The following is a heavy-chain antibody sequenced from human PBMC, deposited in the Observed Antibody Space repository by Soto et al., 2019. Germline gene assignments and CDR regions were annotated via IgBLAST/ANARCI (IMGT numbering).Heavy chain of an antibody. D-gene: IGHD3-16*01. J-gene: IGHJ4*02. CDR2: ISGMGGRS. CDR3: AKAYFVWSSEQPYYFDY. V-gene: IGHV3-23*01. Sequence: EVQLLDSGGGLVQPGGSLRLSCAASGFTFSNYAMTWVRQGPGKGLEWVSGISGMGGRSYYADSVKGRFTISRDNSRSTLYLQMNSLRAEDTAVYYCAKAYFVWSSEQPYYFDYWGQGTLVTVSS. CDR1: GFTFSNYA.